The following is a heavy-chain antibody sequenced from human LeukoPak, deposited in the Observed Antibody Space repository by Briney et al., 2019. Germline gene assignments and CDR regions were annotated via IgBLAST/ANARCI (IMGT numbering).Heavy chain of an antibody. D-gene: IGHD3-10*01. V-gene: IGHV4-39*07. CDR3: AREESPNYGSRGPLDY. J-gene: IGHJ4*02. Sequence: PSETLSLTCTVSGGSISSSSYYWGWIRQPPGKGLEWIGSIYYSGSTYYNPSLKSRVTISVDTSKNQFSLKLSSVTAADTAVYYCAREESPNYGSRGPLDYWGQGTLVTVSS. CDR2: IYYSGST. CDR1: GGSISSSSYY.